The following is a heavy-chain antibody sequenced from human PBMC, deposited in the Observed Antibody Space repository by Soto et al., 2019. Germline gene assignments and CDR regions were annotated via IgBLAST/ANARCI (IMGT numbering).Heavy chain of an antibody. V-gene: IGHV3-74*01. J-gene: IGHJ4*02. CDR1: GFTFSSYW. D-gene: IGHD2-2*01. CDR3: ARDGFLPYCSSTSCYGDK. Sequence: GGSLRLSCAASGFTFSSYWMHWVRQAPGKGLVWVSRINSDGSKTSYADSVKGRFTISRDNAKNSLYLQMNSLRAEDTAVYYCARDGFLPYCSSTSCYGDKWGQGTLVTVSS. CDR2: INSDGSKT.